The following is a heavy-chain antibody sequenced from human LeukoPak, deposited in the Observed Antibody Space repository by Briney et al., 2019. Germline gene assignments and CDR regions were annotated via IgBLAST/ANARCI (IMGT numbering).Heavy chain of an antibody. CDR1: GGAINSYY. CDR2: IFYSGST. CDR3: ARLPSREYQLAFDY. V-gene: IGHV4-59*08. Sequence: SETLSLTCTVSGGAINSYYWSWIRQPPGKGLEWIGYIFYSGSTYYNPSFKSRVTISVDTSKSQFSLKLNSVTAADTAVYYCARLPSREYQLAFDYWGQGTLVTVSS. D-gene: IGHD2-2*01. J-gene: IGHJ4*02.